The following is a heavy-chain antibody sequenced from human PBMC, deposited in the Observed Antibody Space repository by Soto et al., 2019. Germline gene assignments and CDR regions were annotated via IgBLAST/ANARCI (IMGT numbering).Heavy chain of an antibody. Sequence: QVQLVQSGAEVKKPGASVKVSCKASGYTFTGYYMHWVRQAPGQGLEWMGWINPNSGGTNYAQKFQGRVTMTRDTSISTAYMELSRLRSDDTAVYYCARDCSSTSWVYYYYGMDVWGQGTTVTVSS. CDR2: INPNSGGT. CDR1: GYTFTGYY. CDR3: ARDCSSTSWVYYYYGMDV. V-gene: IGHV1-2*02. J-gene: IGHJ6*02. D-gene: IGHD2-2*01.